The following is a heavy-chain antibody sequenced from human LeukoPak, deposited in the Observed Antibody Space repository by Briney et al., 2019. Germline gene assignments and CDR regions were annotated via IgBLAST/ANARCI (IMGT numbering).Heavy chain of an antibody. CDR3: ASLYGSGFSFDY. CDR2: IYHSGST. J-gene: IGHJ4*02. Sequence: KPSETLSLTCTVSGYSISSGYYWGWIRQPPGKGLEWIGNIYHSGSTYYNPSLKSRVTISVDTSKNQFSLKLSSVTAAETAFYYCASLYGSGFSFDYWGQGTLVTVSS. CDR1: GYSISSGYY. D-gene: IGHD3-10*01. V-gene: IGHV4-38-2*02.